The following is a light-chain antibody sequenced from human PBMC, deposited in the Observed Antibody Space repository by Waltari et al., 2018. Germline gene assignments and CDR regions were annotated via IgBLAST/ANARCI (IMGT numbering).Light chain of an antibody. V-gene: IGKV2-40*01. CDR2: GGS. CDR3: MQHKALPLT. Sequence: DVVMTQTPLFLPVTPGEPASNSCRSSQSLLHTDGFTYLDWYLQKPGQSPQLLIYGGSNRASGVPDRFSGSGSGTDFTLKITRVEAEDVGVYYCMQHKALPLTFGGGTKVEIK. J-gene: IGKJ4*01. CDR1: QSLLHTDGFTY.